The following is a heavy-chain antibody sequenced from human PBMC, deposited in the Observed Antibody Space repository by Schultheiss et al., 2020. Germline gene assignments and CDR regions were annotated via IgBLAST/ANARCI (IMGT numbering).Heavy chain of an antibody. D-gene: IGHD3-10*01. Sequence: SETLSLTCTVSGGSISSGSYYWSWIRQPAGKGLEWIGRIYTSGSTNYNPSLKSRVTISVDTSKNQFSLKLSSVTAADTAVYYCARCITMVQGVTGCYYFDYWGQGTLVTVSS. J-gene: IGHJ4*02. CDR2: IYTSGST. CDR1: GGSISSGSYY. CDR3: ARCITMVQGVTGCYYFDY. V-gene: IGHV4-61*02.